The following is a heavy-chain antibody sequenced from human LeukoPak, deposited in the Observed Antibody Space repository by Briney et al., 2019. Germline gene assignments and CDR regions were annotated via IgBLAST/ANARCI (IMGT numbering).Heavy chain of an antibody. CDR2: ISWNSGSI. Sequence: PGGSLRLSCAASGFTFDDYAMHWVRQAPGKGLEWVSGISWNSGSIGYADSVKGRFTISRDNAKNSLYLQMNSLRAEDTAVYYCARALLFLYYFDYWGQGTLVTVSS. CDR3: ARALLFLYYFDY. J-gene: IGHJ4*02. D-gene: IGHD2-15*01. CDR1: GFTFDDYA. V-gene: IGHV3-9*01.